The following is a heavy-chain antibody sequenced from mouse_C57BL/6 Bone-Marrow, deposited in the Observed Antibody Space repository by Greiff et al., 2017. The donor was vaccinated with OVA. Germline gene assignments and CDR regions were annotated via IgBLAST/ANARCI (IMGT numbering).Heavy chain of an antibody. V-gene: IGHV1-18*01. J-gene: IGHJ4*01. D-gene: IGHD1-1*01. Sequence: VQLQQSGPELVKPGASVKIPCKASGYTFTDYYMDWVKQSHGKSLEWIGDIIPNNGGTIYNQKFKGKATLTVDKSSSTAYMELRSLTSEDTAVYYCARMRLRRAMDYWGQGTSVTVSS. CDR2: IIPNNGGT. CDR1: GYTFTDYY. CDR3: ARMRLRRAMDY.